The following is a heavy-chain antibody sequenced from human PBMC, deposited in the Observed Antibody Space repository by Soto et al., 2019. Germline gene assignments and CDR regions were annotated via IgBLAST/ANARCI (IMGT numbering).Heavy chain of an antibody. D-gene: IGHD5-12*01. CDR3: ARAWGYSGYDSQSYWYFDL. J-gene: IGHJ2*01. CDR1: GGSISSYY. V-gene: IGHV4-59*01. CDR2: IYYSGST. Sequence: QVQLQESGPGLVKPSETLSLTCTVSGGSISSYYWSWIRQPPGKGLEWIGYIYYSGSTNYNPSLKSRVTISVDTSKNQFSLKLSSVTAADTAVYYCARAWGYSGYDSQSYWYFDLWGRGTLVTVSS.